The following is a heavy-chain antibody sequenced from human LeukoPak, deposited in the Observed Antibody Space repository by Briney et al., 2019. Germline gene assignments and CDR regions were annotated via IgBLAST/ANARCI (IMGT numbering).Heavy chain of an antibody. CDR2: IYYSGST. D-gene: IGHD5-12*01. V-gene: IGHV4-39*01. J-gene: IGHJ6*03. Sequence: SETLSLTCTVSGGSISSSSYYWGWIRQPPGKGLEWIGSIYYSGSTYYNPSLKSRVTISVDTSKNQFSLELSSVTAADTAVYYCASGYSGYGDYYYYYMDVWGKGTTVTISS. CDR3: ASGYSGYGDYYYYYMDV. CDR1: GGSISSSSYY.